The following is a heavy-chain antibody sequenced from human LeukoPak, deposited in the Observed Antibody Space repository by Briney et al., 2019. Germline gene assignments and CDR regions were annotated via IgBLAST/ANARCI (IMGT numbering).Heavy chain of an antibody. Sequence: GGSLRLSCAASGFTFSSYSMNWVRQAPGKGLEWASSISSSSSYIYYADSVKGRFTISRDNAKNSLYLQMNSLRAEDTAVYYCARDGYYDFWSGYYSRPFDYWGQGTLVTVSS. J-gene: IGHJ4*02. V-gene: IGHV3-21*01. D-gene: IGHD3-3*01. CDR2: ISSSSSYI. CDR1: GFTFSSYS. CDR3: ARDGYYDFWSGYYSRPFDY.